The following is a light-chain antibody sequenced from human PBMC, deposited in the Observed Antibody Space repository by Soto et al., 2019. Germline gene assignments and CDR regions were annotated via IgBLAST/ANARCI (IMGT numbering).Light chain of an antibody. Sequence: EIVLMQSPGTLSLSPGERATLSCRASQSVSSSYLAWYQQKPGQAPRLLIYGATSRATSIPDRFSGIGSGKDFTLTISRLEPDDCAAYYCQPYGSSLTVGGGPKVEIK. V-gene: IGKV3-20*01. CDR2: GAT. J-gene: IGKJ4*01. CDR1: QSVSSSY. CDR3: QPYGSSLT.